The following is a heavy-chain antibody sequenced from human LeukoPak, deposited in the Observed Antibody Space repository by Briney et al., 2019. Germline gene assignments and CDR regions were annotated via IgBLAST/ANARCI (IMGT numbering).Heavy chain of an antibody. Sequence: GRSLRLSCAASGFTFSSYAMHWVRQAPGKWLEWVAVISYDGSNKYYADSVKGRFTISRDNSKNTLYLQMNSLRAEDTAVYYCARDQGAVPLDYWGQGTLVTVSS. CDR3: ARDQGAVPLDY. CDR2: ISYDGSNK. D-gene: IGHD3-16*01. V-gene: IGHV3-30*04. CDR1: GFTFSSYA. J-gene: IGHJ4*02.